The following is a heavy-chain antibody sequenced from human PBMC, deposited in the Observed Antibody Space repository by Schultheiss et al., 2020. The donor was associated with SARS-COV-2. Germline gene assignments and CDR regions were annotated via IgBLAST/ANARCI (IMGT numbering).Heavy chain of an antibody. V-gene: IGHV3-7*04. Sequence: GGSLRLSCAASGFTFSDYWMTWVRQAPGKGLEWVAIIQQGGSDKHYVNSVKGRFTISRDNAKNSVSLQMNSLRAEDTAVYYCARVVFRHSSSDYWGQGTLVTVSS. CDR3: ARVVFRHSSSDY. CDR2: IQQGGSDK. D-gene: IGHD6-6*01. CDR1: GFTFSDYW. J-gene: IGHJ4*02.